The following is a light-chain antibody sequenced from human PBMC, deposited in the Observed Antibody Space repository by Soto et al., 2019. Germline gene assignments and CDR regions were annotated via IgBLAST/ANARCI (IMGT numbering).Light chain of an antibody. Sequence: DIQMTQSPSTLSASVGDRVTITCRASQSISNWLAWYQQRPGKAPKLLIYKASSLEGGVPSRFSSSGSRTAFTLTLSSLHPDDFASYYSQQYYTYSRTFGQGTKVEIK. CDR3: QQYYTYSRT. CDR1: QSISNW. J-gene: IGKJ1*01. CDR2: KAS. V-gene: IGKV1-5*03.